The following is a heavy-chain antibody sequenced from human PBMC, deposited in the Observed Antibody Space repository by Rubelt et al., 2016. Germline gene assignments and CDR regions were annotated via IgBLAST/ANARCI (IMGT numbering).Heavy chain of an antibody. J-gene: IGHJ4*02. D-gene: IGHD3-22*01. V-gene: IGHV5-51*01. CDR2: IYPGDSDT. Sequence: GIIYPGDSDTRYSPSFQGQVTISADKSINTAYLQWSTLKASDTAMYYCAKHHYFDRSGFTDYFDSWGQGTLVTVSS. CDR3: AKHHYFDRSGFTDYFDS.